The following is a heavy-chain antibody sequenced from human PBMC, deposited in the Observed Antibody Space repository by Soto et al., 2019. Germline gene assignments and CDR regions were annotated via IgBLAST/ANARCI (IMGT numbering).Heavy chain of an antibody. J-gene: IGHJ4*02. D-gene: IGHD3-10*01. Sequence: PSETLSLTCTVSGGSVSSGSYYWSWIRQPPGKGLEWIGYIYYSGSTNYNPSLKSRVTISVDTSKNQFSLKLSGLKSDDTAVYYCATPTLLRGAMITNINFDFWGQGTPVTVSS. V-gene: IGHV4-61*01. CDR1: GGSVSSGSYY. CDR3: ATPTLLRGAMITNINFDF. CDR2: IYYSGST.